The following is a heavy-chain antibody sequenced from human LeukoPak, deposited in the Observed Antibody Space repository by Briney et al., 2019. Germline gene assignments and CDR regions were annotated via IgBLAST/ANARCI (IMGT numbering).Heavy chain of an antibody. CDR1: GYTFANYG. CDR3: ARDQRDGSGRSRSNYYFDY. V-gene: IGHV1-18*01. Sequence: ASVKVSCKASGYTFANYGISWVRQAPGQGLEWMGWISAHNGNTEYAQKFQGRVTMTTDTSTSTAYMELRSLRSDDTAVYYCARDQRDGSGRSRSNYYFDYWGQGTLVTVSS. D-gene: IGHD1-26*01. CDR2: ISAHNGNT. J-gene: IGHJ4*02.